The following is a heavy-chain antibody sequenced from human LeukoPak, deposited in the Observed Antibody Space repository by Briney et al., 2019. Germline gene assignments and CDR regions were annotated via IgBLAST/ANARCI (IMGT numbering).Heavy chain of an antibody. Sequence: GGSLRLSCATSGFTFSSYAMSWVRQAPGKGLEWVSAISGSGGSTYYADSVKGRFTISRDNSKNTLYLQMNSLRAEDTAVYYCAKGLKQWLIYFDYWGQGTLVTVSS. J-gene: IGHJ4*02. CDR1: GFTFSSYA. D-gene: IGHD6-19*01. V-gene: IGHV3-23*01. CDR2: ISGSGGST. CDR3: AKGLKQWLIYFDY.